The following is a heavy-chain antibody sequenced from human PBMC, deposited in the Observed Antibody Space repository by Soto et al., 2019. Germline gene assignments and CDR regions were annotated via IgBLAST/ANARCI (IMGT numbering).Heavy chain of an antibody. Sequence: SETLSLTCAVSGGSISSGGYSWSWIRQPPGKGLEWIGYIYHSGSTYYNPSLKSRVTISVDRSKNQFSLKLSSVTAADTAVYYCARGSFDGDYFDYWGQGTLVT. CDR2: IYHSGST. J-gene: IGHJ4*02. D-gene: IGHD4-17*01. V-gene: IGHV4-30-2*01. CDR3: ARGSFDGDYFDY. CDR1: GGSISSGGYS.